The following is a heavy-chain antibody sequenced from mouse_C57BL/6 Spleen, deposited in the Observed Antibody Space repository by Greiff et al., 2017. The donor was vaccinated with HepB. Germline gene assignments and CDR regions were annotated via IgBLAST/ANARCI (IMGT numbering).Heavy chain of an antibody. CDR1: GFTFSDYG. J-gene: IGHJ3*01. CDR2: ISSGSSTI. CDR3: ATTGFAY. V-gene: IGHV5-17*01. Sequence: DVKLVESGGGLVKPGGSLKLSCAASGFTFSDYGMHWVRQAPEKGLEWVAYISSGSSTIYYAATVKGRFTISRDNAKNTLFLQMTSLRSEDTAMYYCATTGFAYWGQGTLVTVSA. D-gene: IGHD4-1*02.